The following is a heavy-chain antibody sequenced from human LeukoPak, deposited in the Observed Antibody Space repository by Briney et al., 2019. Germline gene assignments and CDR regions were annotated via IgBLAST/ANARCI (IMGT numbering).Heavy chain of an antibody. CDR1: GGLISSHY. Sequence: SETLSLTCTVSGGLISSHYWSWIRQHPGKGLEWIGYFSYSGSTNYSPSLKSRVTIAVDTSKNQFSLKLSSVTTADTAVYYCARDAVVAGPLDSWGQGILVTVSS. J-gene: IGHJ5*01. CDR2: FSYSGST. CDR3: ARDAVVAGPLDS. D-gene: IGHD6-19*01. V-gene: IGHV4-59*11.